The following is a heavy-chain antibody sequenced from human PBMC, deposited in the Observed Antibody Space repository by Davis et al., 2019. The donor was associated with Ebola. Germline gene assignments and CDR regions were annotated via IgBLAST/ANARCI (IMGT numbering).Heavy chain of an antibody. CDR2: IKQDGSEK. J-gene: IGHJ6*02. Sequence: GESLKISCAASGFTVSSNYMSWVRQAPGKGLEWVANIKQDGSEKYYVDSVKGRFTISRDNAKKSLYLQMNSLRAEDTAVYYCARVLYDFWSGYGYGMDVWGQGTTVTVSS. CDR1: GFTVSSNY. CDR3: ARVLYDFWSGYGYGMDV. D-gene: IGHD3-3*01. V-gene: IGHV3-7*03.